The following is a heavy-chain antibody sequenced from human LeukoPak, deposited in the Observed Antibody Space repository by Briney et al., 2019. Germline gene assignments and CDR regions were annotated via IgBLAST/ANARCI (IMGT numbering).Heavy chain of an antibody. CDR1: GFTFSSYW. J-gene: IGHJ6*03. CDR3: ARVEGRNYYDSSGYYMDV. D-gene: IGHD3-22*01. V-gene: IGHV3-7*01. Sequence: GGSLRLSCVASGFTFSSYWMTWVRQAPGKGLEWVANIKTDGSQIYYVDSVKGRFTISRDNAKNSLYLQMNSLRAEDTAVYYCARVEGRNYYDSSGYYMDVWGKGTTVTISS. CDR2: IKTDGSQI.